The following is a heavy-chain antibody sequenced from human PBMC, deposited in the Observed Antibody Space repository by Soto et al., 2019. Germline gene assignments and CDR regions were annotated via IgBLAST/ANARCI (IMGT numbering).Heavy chain of an antibody. D-gene: IGHD3-16*02. CDR3: AVAHGGVIAKAVYY. V-gene: IGHV1-69*02. J-gene: IGHJ4*02. CDR2: IIPILGIA. Sequence: SVKVSCKASGGTFSSYTISWVRQAPGQELEWMGRIIPILGIANYAQKFHGRVTITADKSTSTAYMELSSLRSEDTAVYYCAVAHGGVIAKAVYYWGQGTLVTVSS. CDR1: GGTFSSYT.